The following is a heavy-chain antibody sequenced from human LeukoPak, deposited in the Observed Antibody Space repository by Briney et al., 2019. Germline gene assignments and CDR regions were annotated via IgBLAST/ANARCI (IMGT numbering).Heavy chain of an antibody. V-gene: IGHV3-53*01. CDR3: ARVGDHFHWYLDL. J-gene: IGHJ2*01. CDR2: LYSGSDT. Sequence: GGSLRLSCAASGFSVSLSYMNGVRQAPGKGLEWVSILYSGSDTYYADSVKGRFTISRDSSKNMLFLHMNSLRAEDTAVYYCARVGDHFHWYLDLWGRGTLVTVSS. CDR1: GFSVSLSY. D-gene: IGHD3-3*02.